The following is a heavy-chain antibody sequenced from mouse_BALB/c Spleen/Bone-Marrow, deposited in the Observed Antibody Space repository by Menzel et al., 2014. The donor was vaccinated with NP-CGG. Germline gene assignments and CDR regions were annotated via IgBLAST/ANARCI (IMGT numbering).Heavy chain of an antibody. D-gene: IGHD1-1*01. CDR3: AVYYYGSSSFAY. CDR1: GFNIKDTY. J-gene: IGHJ3*01. V-gene: IGHV14-3*02. CDR2: IDPANGNT. Sequence: EVQLQQSGAELVKPGASVKLSTASGFNIKDTYIHWVKQRPEQGLEWIGRIDPANGNTKYDPKFQGKATITADTSSNTAYLQLSSLTSEDTAVYYCAVYYYGSSSFAYWGQGTLVTVSA.